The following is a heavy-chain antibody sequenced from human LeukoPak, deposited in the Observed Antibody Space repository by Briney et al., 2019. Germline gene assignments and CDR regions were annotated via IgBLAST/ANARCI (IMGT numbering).Heavy chain of an antibody. Sequence: GGSLRLSCAASGFTFSSYWMSWVRQAPGKGLEWVAKIKHDGSEKYYVDSVKGRFTISRDNTKNSLYLQMNTLRAEHTAVYYCTRDDPYFFDYWGQGTPVTVSS. CDR2: IKHDGSEK. J-gene: IGHJ4*02. D-gene: IGHD3-10*01. CDR3: TRDDPYFFDY. CDR1: GFTFSSYW. V-gene: IGHV3-7*01.